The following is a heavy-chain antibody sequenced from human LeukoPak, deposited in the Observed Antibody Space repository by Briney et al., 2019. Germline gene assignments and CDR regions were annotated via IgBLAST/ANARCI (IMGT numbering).Heavy chain of an antibody. CDR3: ARESYSSSCDY. V-gene: IGHV3-48*03. Sequence: GGSLRLSCAASGFTFSSYEMNWVRQAPGKGLEWVSYISSSGSTIYYADSVKGRFTISRDNAKNLLYLQMNILRAEDTAVYYCARESYSSSCDYWGQGTLVTVSS. J-gene: IGHJ4*02. D-gene: IGHD6-13*01. CDR2: ISSSGSTI. CDR1: GFTFSSYE.